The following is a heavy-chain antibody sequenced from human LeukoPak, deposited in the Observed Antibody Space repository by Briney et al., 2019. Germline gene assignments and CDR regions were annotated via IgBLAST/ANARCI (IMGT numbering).Heavy chain of an antibody. CDR3: AIGFGELLFHY. CDR2: IYTSGST. Sequence: SQSLSLTCTVSGGSISSGSYYWSWIRQPAGKGLEWIGRIYTSGSTNYNPSLKSRVTISVDTSKNQFSLKLSSVTAADTAVYYCAIGFGELLFHYWDQGTLVTVSS. D-gene: IGHD3-10*01. V-gene: IGHV4-61*02. J-gene: IGHJ4*02. CDR1: GGSISSGSYY.